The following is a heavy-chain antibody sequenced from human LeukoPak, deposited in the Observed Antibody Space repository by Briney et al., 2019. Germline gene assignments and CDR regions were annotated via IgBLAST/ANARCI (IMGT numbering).Heavy chain of an antibody. Sequence: RASVKVSCKASGYIFTDNYMHWVRQAPGQGLEWMGWINPNNGGTKYAQKFQGRVTMTRDTSISTAFMELSRLRSDDTATYYCARAGGVTVTTTWGQGTLVTVSS. D-gene: IGHD4-11*01. CDR2: INPNNGGT. V-gene: IGHV1-2*02. J-gene: IGHJ5*02. CDR3: ARAGGVTVTTT. CDR1: GYIFTDNY.